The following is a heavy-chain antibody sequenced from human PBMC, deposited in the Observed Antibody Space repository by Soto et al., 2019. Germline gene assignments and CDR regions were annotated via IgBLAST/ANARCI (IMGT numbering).Heavy chain of an antibody. CDR2: ISSDGSST. D-gene: IGHD2-2*01. CDR3: AKAVVPAAVDYYMDV. CDR1: GFTFSTYW. J-gene: IGHJ6*03. Sequence: GGSLRLSCAASGFTFSTYWMHWVRQAPGKGLLWVSRISSDGSSTSYADSVKGRFTISRDNSKNTLYLQMNSLRAEDTAVYYCAKAVVPAAVDYYMDVWGKGTTVTVSS. V-gene: IGHV3-74*01.